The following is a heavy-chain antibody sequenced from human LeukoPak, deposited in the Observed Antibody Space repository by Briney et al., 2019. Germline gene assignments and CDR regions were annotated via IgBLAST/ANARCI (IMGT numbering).Heavy chain of an antibody. CDR3: ARSYGSGPNDAFDI. Sequence: GGSLRLSCAASGFTFSSYEMNWVRQAPGKGLEWVSYISSSGSTIYYADSVKGRFTISRDNAKNSLYLQMNSLRAGDTAVYYCARSYGSGPNDAFDIRGQGTMVTVSS. J-gene: IGHJ3*02. V-gene: IGHV3-48*03. CDR2: ISSSGSTI. CDR1: GFTFSSYE. D-gene: IGHD3-10*01.